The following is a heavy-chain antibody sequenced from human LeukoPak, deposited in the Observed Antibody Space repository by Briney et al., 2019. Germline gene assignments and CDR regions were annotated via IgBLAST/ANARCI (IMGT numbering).Heavy chain of an antibody. CDR1: GGSFSGYY. CDR3: ARHGTISSESYFDY. Sequence: SETLSLTCAVYGGSFSGYYWSWIRQPPGKGLEWIGEINHSGSTNYNPSLKSRVTGFVDTSKNQVSLRLSSVTAADTAVYYCARHGTISSESYFDYWGQGALVTVSS. V-gene: IGHV4-34*01. CDR2: INHSGST. D-gene: IGHD1-14*01. J-gene: IGHJ4*02.